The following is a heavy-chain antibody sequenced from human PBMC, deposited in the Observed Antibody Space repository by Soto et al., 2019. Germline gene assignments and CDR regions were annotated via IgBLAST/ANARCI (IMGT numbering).Heavy chain of an antibody. V-gene: IGHV1-18*01. Sequence: QVQLVQSGAELRKPGASVKVSCKTSGYAFRNYGISWVRQAPGQGLEWMGWINTYNSYTHSAKKFQGRVIMTIESSTSSAFLEGRNLRSDDTAVYYCAQNITSRIDSWGQGTLVTVSS. CDR1: GYAFRNYG. CDR3: AQNITSRIDS. D-gene: IGHD2-2*01. J-gene: IGHJ5*01. CDR2: INTYNSYT.